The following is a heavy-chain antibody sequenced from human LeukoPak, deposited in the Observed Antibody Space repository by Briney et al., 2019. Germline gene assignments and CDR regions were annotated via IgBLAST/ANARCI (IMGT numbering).Heavy chain of an antibody. V-gene: IGHV3-74*01. Sequence: PGGSLRLSCAASGFTFSSYWMHWVRQAPGKGLVWVSRINSDGSSTSYADSVKGRFTISRDNAKNTLYLQMYSLRAEDTAVYYCAKDSRLRYFLGSNHYYFDYWGQGTLVTVSS. CDR3: AKDSRLRYFLGSNHYYFDY. J-gene: IGHJ4*02. CDR2: INSDGSST. CDR1: GFTFSSYW. D-gene: IGHD3-9*01.